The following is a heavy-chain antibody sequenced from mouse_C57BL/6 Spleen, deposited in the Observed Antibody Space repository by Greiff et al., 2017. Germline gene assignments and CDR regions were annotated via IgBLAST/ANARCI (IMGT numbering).Heavy chain of an antibody. CDR1: GFTFSDYG. CDR2: ISSGSSTI. D-gene: IGHD1-1*01. J-gene: IGHJ4*01. CDR3: ARRDFNYYGSSYYAMDY. V-gene: IGHV5-17*01. Sequence: DVHLVESGGGLVKPGGSLKLSCAASGFTFSDYGMHWVRQAPEKGLEWVAYISSGSSTIYYADTVKGRFTISRDNAKNTLFLQMTSLRSEDTAMYYCARRDFNYYGSSYYAMDYWGQGTSVTVSS.